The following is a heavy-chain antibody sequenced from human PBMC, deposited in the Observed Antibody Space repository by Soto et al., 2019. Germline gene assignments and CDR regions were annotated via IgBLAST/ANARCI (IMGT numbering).Heavy chain of an antibody. CDR1: GSSVSSGSYY. CDR2: ISYSGST. J-gene: IGHJ6*02. D-gene: IGHD3-10*01. Sequence: SETLSLTCTVSGSSVSSGSYYWTWIRQPPGKGLEWIGYISYSGSTNYNPSLKSRVTISVDTSKNQFSLNLGSVIAADTAVYYCAIPYYYGSGRGRSMDVWGQGTTVTVSS. CDR3: AIPYYYGSGRGRSMDV. V-gene: IGHV4-61*01.